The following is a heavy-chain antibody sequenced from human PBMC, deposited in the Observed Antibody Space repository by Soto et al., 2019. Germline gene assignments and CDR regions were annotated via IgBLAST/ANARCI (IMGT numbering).Heavy chain of an antibody. CDR3: AGRPSDDAFDI. CDR1: GGSISSSSYY. Sequence: QLQLQESGPGLVKPSETLSLTCTVSGGSISSSSYYWGWIRQPPGKGLEWIGSIYYSGSTYYNPSLKSRVTISVDTSKNQFSLKLSSVTAADTAVYYCAGRPSDDAFDIWGQGTMVTVSS. J-gene: IGHJ3*02. V-gene: IGHV4-39*01. CDR2: IYYSGST. D-gene: IGHD6-25*01.